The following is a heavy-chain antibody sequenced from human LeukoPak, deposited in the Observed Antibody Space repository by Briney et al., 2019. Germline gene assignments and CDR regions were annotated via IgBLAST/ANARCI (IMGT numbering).Heavy chain of an antibody. CDR2: IYTSGST. Sequence: SETLSLTCTVSGGSISSYYWSWIRQLAGKGLEWIGRIYTSGSTNYNPSLKSRVTMSVDTSKNQFSLKLSSVTAADTAVYYCAREGRWGSSGQWDDAFDIWGQGTMVTVSS. CDR1: GGSISSYY. CDR3: AREGRWGSSGQWDDAFDI. V-gene: IGHV4-4*07. J-gene: IGHJ3*02. D-gene: IGHD3-22*01.